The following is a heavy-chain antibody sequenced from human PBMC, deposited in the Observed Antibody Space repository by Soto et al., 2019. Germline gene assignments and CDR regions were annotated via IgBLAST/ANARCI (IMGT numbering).Heavy chain of an antibody. CDR2: FYYSGST. J-gene: IGHJ4*02. CDR1: GGSISSSSYS. D-gene: IGHD2-2*02. CDR3: AREAYPSFNYFDY. V-gene: IGHV4-39*07. Sequence: SETLSLTCTVSGGSISSSSYSWGWIRQPPGKGPEWIGTFYYSGSTYYNPSLKSRVTISVDTSKNQFSLKLSSVAAADTAVYYCAREAYPSFNYFDYWGQGTLVTVSS.